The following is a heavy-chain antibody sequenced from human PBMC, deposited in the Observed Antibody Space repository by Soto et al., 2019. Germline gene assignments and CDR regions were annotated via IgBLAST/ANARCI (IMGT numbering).Heavy chain of an antibody. D-gene: IGHD3-10*01. V-gene: IGHV2-5*02. CDR2: IYWDEDK. J-gene: IGHJ5*02. CDR3: AHRAGGVRYYYGSGSYNWFDP. CDR1: GFSLSTSGVG. Sequence: SGPTLVNPTQTLTLTCTFSGFSLSTSGVGVGWIRQPPGKALEWLALIYWDEDKRYSPSLKSRLTITKDTSKNQVVLTMTNMDPVDTATYYCAHRAGGVRYYYGSGSYNWFDPWGQGTLVTVSS.